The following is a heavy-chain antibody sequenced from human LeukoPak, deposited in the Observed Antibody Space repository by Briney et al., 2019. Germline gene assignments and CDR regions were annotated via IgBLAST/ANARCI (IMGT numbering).Heavy chain of an antibody. J-gene: IGHJ4*02. V-gene: IGHV4-34*01. D-gene: IGHD5-12*01. Sequence: SETLSLTCAVYGGSFSGYYWSWIRQPPGKGLEWIGEINHSGSTNYNPSLKSRVTISVDTSKNQFSLKVSSVTAADTAVYYCARWGAVATIPHWGQGTLVTVSS. CDR1: GGSFSGYY. CDR2: INHSGST. CDR3: ARWGAVATIPH.